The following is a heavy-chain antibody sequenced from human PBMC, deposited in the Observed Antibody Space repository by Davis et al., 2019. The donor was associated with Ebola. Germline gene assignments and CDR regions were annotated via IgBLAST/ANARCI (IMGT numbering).Heavy chain of an antibody. CDR2: FSPVGFGT. D-gene: IGHD5-18*01. V-gene: IGHV1-46*01. J-gene: IGHJ4*02. CDR1: GYTFTGYY. CDR3: ARDIAQGGYSYVMAH. Sequence: AASVKVSCKASGYTFTGYYMHWVRQAPGQGLEWMGIFSPVGFGTGFAQKFQGRISLTWDTSTSTAYMELSSLRSDDAAVYYCARDIAQGGYSYVMAHWGQGSLVIVSS.